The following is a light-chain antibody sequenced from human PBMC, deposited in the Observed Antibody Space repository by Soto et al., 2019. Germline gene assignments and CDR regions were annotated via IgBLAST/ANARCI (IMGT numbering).Light chain of an antibody. CDR3: QQYGDWPLT. CDR1: QSVGNN. CDR2: ATS. J-gene: IGKJ4*01. V-gene: IGKV3-15*01. Sequence: EIVLTQSPATLSVSPGERATLSCRASQSVGNNFAWYQQKPGHAPRLLIFATSTRATGVPARFSGSGSGTEFTLTISSLQSEDFAVYYCQQYGDWPLTFGGGAKVEIE.